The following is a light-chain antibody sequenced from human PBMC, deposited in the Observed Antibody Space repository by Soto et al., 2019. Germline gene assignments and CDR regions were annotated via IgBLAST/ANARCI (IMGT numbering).Light chain of an antibody. Sequence: DIQLTQSPSSVSASVGDSVTITCRASQTVSSWLAWYQQRPGKAPKLLIYAASSLQGWVPSRFSGSGSGTYFTLSISRLQPEDFATYFCQQASSFPSFGQGTRLEI. CDR1: QTVSSW. J-gene: IGKJ5*01. CDR3: QQASSFPS. V-gene: IGKV1-12*02. CDR2: AAS.